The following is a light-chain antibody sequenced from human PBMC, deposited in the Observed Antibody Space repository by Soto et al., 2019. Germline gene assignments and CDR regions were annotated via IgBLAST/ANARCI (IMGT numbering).Light chain of an antibody. CDR1: QSLLYSSNSKNY. CDR2: WAS. V-gene: IGKV4-1*01. CDR3: QEYYNNPYT. J-gene: IGKJ2*01. Sequence: DIVMTQSPDSLAVSLGERATINCKSSQSLLYSSNSKNYLAWYQQKPGQPPKLLIYWASTRESGVPDRFSGSGSGTDFTLTISSLQAEDVAVYYCQEYYNNPYTFGQGTKLEIK.